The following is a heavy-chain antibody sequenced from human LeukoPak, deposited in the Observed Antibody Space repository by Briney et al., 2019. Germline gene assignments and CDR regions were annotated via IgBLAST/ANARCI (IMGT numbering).Heavy chain of an antibody. J-gene: IGHJ4*02. CDR2: ISGSDGST. Sequence: GGSLRLSCAASGFTFSSYAMTWVRQAPGKGLEWVSTISGSDGSTYYADSVKGRFTISRDNSKNTLYLQMNSLRAEDTAVYYCAKTRGPVAVNPDYWGQGTLVTVSS. V-gene: IGHV3-23*01. CDR1: GFTFSSYA. CDR3: AKTRGPVAVNPDY. D-gene: IGHD6-19*01.